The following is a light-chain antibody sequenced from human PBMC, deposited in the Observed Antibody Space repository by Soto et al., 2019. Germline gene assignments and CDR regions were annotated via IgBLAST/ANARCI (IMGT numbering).Light chain of an antibody. CDR2: EVS. CDR3: SSYAGSLVV. V-gene: IGLV2-8*01. J-gene: IGLJ2*01. CDR1: SSDVGGYNY. Sequence: QSALTQAPSASGSPGQSVTISCTGTSSDVGGYNYVSWYHQHPGKAPKLMIYEVSKRPSGVPDRFSGSKSGNTASLTVSGLQDEDEADYCCSSYAGSLVVFGGGTKLTVL.